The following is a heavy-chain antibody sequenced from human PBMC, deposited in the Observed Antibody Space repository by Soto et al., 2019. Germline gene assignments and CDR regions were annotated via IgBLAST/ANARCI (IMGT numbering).Heavy chain of an antibody. CDR2: INAGYGNT. CDR3: ARDTGDGTFDF. V-gene: IGHV1-3*01. J-gene: IGHJ4*02. D-gene: IGHD7-27*01. Sequence: ASVKVSCKASGYTFSSYALHWVRQAPGQRLEWMGWINAGYGNTKSSQKFQDRVTISRDTSASTAYMELTSLRSEDTAVYYCARDTGDGTFDFWGQGTLVTVSS. CDR1: GYTFSSYA.